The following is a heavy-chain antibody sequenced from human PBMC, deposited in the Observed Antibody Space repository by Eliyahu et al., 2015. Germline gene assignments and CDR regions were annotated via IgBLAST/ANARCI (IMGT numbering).Heavy chain of an antibody. D-gene: IGHD4-17*01. Sequence: EVQLVESGGGLVKXGGSLRLSCAASXFTFXNAWMXWVRQAPGKGLEWVGRXKSKTDGGTTDYAAPVKGRFTISRDDSKNTLYLQMNSLKTEDTAVYYCTTDPGYGDYVAFDYWGQGTLVTVSS. CDR2: XKSKTDGGTT. CDR3: TTDPGYGDYVAFDY. V-gene: IGHV3-15*01. CDR1: XFTFXNAW. J-gene: IGHJ4*02.